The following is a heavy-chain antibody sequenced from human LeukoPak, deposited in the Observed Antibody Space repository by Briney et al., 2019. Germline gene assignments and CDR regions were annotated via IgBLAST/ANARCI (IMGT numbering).Heavy chain of an antibody. J-gene: IGHJ4*02. CDR3: ARSGTVYYFDY. Sequence: SVKVSCKASGGTFSSYAISWVRQAPGQGLEWMGRIIPILGIANYAQKFQGRVTITADKSTSTAYMELSSLRSEDTAVYYCARSGTVYYFDYWGQGTLVTVSS. CDR2: IIPILGIA. D-gene: IGHD2-8*02. CDR1: GGTFSSYA. V-gene: IGHV1-69*04.